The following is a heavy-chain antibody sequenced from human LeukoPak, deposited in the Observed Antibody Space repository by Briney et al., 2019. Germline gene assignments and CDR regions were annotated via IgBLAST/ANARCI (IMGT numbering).Heavy chain of an antibody. D-gene: IGHD2-15*01. J-gene: IGHJ3*02. CDR3: VRHLSAGRPAFDI. CDR1: GGSISSSSYY. Sequence: SETLSLTCTVSGGSISSSSYYWGWIRQPPGKGLEWIGSMYYSGTTYYNPSLKSRVTVSVDTSKNQFSLKLSSVTAADTAVYYCVRHLSAGRPAFDIWGQGTMVTVSS. V-gene: IGHV4-39*01. CDR2: MYYSGTT.